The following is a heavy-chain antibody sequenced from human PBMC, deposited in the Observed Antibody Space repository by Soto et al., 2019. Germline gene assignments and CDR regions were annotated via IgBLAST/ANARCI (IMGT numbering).Heavy chain of an antibody. V-gene: IGHV3-30*04. Sequence: GGSLRLSCAASGFTFSSYAMHWVRQAPGKGLEWVAVISYDGSNKYYADSVKGRFTISRDNSKNTLYLQMNSLRAEDTAVYYCARGDSSGWYGDYWGQGTLVTVSS. CDR1: GFTFSSYA. CDR2: ISYDGSNK. D-gene: IGHD6-19*01. CDR3: ARGDSSGWYGDY. J-gene: IGHJ4*02.